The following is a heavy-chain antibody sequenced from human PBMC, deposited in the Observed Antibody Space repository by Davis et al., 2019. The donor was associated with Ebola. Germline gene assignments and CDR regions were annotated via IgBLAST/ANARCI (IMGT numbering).Heavy chain of an antibody. CDR1: GFTFSNAW. CDR3: STGGYYFDF. D-gene: IGHD3-16*01. V-gene: IGHV3-15*07. J-gene: IGHJ4*02. Sequence: PGGSLRLSCAGSGFTFSNAWMNWVRQAPGKGLGLEWVAQIKSKSEGETIEYAAPVKDRFTISRDDSKNMVYLQMNSLKIDDTAVYYCSTGGYYFDFWGRGTLVTVSS. CDR2: IKSKSEGETI.